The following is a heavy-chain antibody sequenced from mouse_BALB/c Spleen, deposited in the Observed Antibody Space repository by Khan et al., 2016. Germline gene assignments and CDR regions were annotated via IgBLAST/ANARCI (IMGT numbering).Heavy chain of an antibody. CDR1: GFNIKDTY. CDR2: IDPANGNT. D-gene: IGHD2-4*01. V-gene: IGHV14-3*02. CDR3: ARSPYDYDVGFAY. J-gene: IGHJ3*01. Sequence: EVQLQESGAELVKPGASVKLSCTASGFNIKDTYMHWVKQRPEQGLEWIGRIDPANGNTKYDPKFQGKAPITADPSSNTAYLQLSSLTSEDTAVYYWARSPYDYDVGFAYWGQGTLVTVSA.